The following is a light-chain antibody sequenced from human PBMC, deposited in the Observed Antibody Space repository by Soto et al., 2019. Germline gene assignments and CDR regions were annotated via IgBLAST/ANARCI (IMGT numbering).Light chain of an antibody. Sequence: EIVLTQSPGTLSLSPGERATLSCRASQSVSSAYLAWYQHKPGQPPTLLIYAASSRVTGIPDRFSGSGSGTDFALTISSLEPEDFAVYYCQQYGSSSTWTFGRGNKVEIK. CDR3: QQYGSSSTWT. CDR2: AAS. J-gene: IGKJ1*01. V-gene: IGKV3-20*01. CDR1: QSVSSAY.